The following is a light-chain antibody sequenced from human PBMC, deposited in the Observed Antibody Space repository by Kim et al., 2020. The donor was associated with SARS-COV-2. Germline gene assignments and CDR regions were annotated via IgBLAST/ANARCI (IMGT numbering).Light chain of an antibody. CDR3: QQFDDLVT. J-gene: IGKJ4*01. V-gene: IGKV1-33*01. Sequence: DIQMTQSPPSLSASVGDRVTITCQASQDISTYLYWYQQKPGKAPKLLIFDASNLEAGVPSRFSGSGSGTDFTFTITSLQPEDIATYYCQQFDDLVTFGGGTKVDIK. CDR2: DAS. CDR1: QDISTY.